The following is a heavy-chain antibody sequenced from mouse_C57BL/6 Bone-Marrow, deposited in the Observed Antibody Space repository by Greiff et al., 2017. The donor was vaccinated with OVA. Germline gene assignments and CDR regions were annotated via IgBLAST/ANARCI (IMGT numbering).Heavy chain of an antibody. J-gene: IGHJ2*01. CDR3: ARHWLYYFDY. D-gene: IGHD2-2*01. CDR2: INPSTGGT. CDR1: GYSFTGYY. V-gene: IGHV1-42*01. Sequence: VQLQQSGPELVKPGASVKISCKASGYSFTGYYMNWVKQSPEKSLEWIGEINPSTGGTTYNQKFKAKATLTVDKSSSTAYMQLKSLTSEDSAVYYCARHWLYYFDYWGKGTTLTVSS.